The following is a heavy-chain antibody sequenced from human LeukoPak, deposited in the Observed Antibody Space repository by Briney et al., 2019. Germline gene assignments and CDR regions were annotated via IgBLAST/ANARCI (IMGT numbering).Heavy chain of an antibody. CDR2: ICYSGST. CDR3: ARTTEGYCRGGSCYYYYYYMDV. CDR1: GGSISSSSYY. Sequence: PSETLSLTCTVSGGSISSSSYYWGWIRQPPGKGLEWIGYICYSGSTNYNPSLKSRVTISVDTSKNQFSLKLSSVTAADTAVYYCARTTEGYCRGGSCYYYYYYMDVWGKGTTVTVSS. D-gene: IGHD2-15*01. V-gene: IGHV4-61*05. J-gene: IGHJ6*03.